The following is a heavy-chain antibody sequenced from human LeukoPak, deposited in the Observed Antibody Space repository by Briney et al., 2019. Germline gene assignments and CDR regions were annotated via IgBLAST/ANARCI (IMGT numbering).Heavy chain of an antibody. J-gene: IGHJ5*02. D-gene: IGHD6-19*01. Sequence: YAQKFQGRVTMTRNTSISTAYMELSSLRSEDTAVYYCARAGNTFDSSPNWFDPWGQGTLVTVSS. V-gene: IGHV1-8*01. CDR3: ARAGNTFDSSPNWFDP.